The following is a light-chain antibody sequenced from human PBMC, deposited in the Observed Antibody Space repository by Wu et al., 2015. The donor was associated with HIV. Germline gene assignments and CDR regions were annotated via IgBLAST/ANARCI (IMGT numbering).Light chain of an antibody. CDR2: GAS. Sequence: PGERATLSCRASQSVSSNLAWYQQKPGQAPRLLIYGASTRATGIPARFSGSGSETEFTLTISSLQSEDFAVYYCQQSRTFGGGTKVEIK. CDR3: QQSRT. CDR1: QSVSSN. J-gene: IGKJ4*01. V-gene: IGKV3-15*01.